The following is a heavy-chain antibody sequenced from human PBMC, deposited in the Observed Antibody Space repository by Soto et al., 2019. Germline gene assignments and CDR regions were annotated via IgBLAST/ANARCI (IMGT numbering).Heavy chain of an antibody. V-gene: IGHV4-59*01. Sequence: QVQLQESGPGLVKPAETLSLPCTVSGGSIRTYYWSWIRQPPGKGLEWIGNIYNSGSTSYNPSLKSRVTFLIDTSKNQFSLKLSSVTAADTAVYYCARWGGGGGEAFDIWGQGTMVTVSS. CDR3: ARWGGGGGEAFDI. CDR2: IYNSGST. J-gene: IGHJ3*02. D-gene: IGHD2-15*01. CDR1: GGSIRTYY.